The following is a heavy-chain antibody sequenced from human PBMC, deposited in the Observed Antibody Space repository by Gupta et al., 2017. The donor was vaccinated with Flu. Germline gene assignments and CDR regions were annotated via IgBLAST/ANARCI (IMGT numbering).Heavy chain of an antibody. V-gene: IGHV1-2*02. Sequence: QVQLVQSGAEVKKPGASVKVSCKASRYTFTGYYMHWVRQAPGQGLEWMGWINPNSGDTHYAQSFQGRVTMTRDTSTSTAYMELSRLRSDDTAVYYCAKGLTIVGATSPTSNYHFGIDVWGQGTTVTVSS. J-gene: IGHJ6*02. CDR3: AKGLTIVGATSPTSNYHFGIDV. CDR1: RYTFTGYY. D-gene: IGHD1-26*01. CDR2: INPNSGDT.